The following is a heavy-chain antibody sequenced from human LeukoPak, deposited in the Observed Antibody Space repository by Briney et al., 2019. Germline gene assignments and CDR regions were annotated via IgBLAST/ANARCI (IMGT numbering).Heavy chain of an antibody. CDR2: ITGSDGAT. V-gene: IGHV3-23*01. CDR3: AKGPQLYSGYHPDY. J-gene: IGHJ4*02. Sequence: GVSLRLSCAASGFTFSSAAMTWVRQAPGKGLVWVSTITGSDGATYYADSVKGRFTISRDFSRNTVGLQMNSLRTEDTAIYYCAKGPQLYSGYHPDYWGQGTLVTVSS. CDR1: GFTFSSAA. D-gene: IGHD5-12*01.